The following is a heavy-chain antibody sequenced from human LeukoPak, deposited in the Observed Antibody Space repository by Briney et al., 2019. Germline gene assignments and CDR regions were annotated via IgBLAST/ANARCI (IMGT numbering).Heavy chain of an antibody. Sequence: QPGGSLRLSCAASGFTFSSYEMNWVRQAPGKGLEWASYISSSGSTIYYADSVKGRFTISRDNAKNSLYLQMNSLRAEDTAVYYCAREGCSSTSCYANYYYMDVWGKGTTVTVSS. CDR3: AREGCSSTSCYANYYYMDV. CDR2: ISSSGSTI. V-gene: IGHV3-48*03. D-gene: IGHD2-2*01. CDR1: GFTFSSYE. J-gene: IGHJ6*03.